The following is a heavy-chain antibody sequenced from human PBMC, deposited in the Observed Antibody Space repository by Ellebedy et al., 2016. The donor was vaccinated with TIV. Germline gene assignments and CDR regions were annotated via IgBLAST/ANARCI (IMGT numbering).Heavy chain of an antibody. CDR2: IYYTGST. Sequence: MPGGSLRLSCTVSGGSISSYYWSWIRQPPGKGMEWIGYIYYTGSTNYNPSLNSRVTISVDTSKNQLSLKLTSVTAADTAVYYCARGGRITMILGGAFDYWGQGTLVTVSS. CDR1: GGSISSYY. V-gene: IGHV4-59*01. D-gene: IGHD3-10*01. J-gene: IGHJ4*02. CDR3: ARGGRITMILGGAFDY.